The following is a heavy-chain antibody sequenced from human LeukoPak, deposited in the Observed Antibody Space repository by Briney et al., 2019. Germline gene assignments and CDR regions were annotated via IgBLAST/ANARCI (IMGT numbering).Heavy chain of an antibody. J-gene: IGHJ4*02. V-gene: IGHV3-48*03. Sequence: GGSLRLSCAASGFTLSSYAMSWVRQAPGQGLEWLSYISSDGYTIYYPDSVRGRFTVSRDNAKSSLYLQMNSLRAEDTAVYYCVRDSGYSDSSGYHHYYDYWGQGTLVTVSS. CDR1: GFTLSSYA. CDR3: VRDSGYSDSSGYHHYYDY. D-gene: IGHD3-22*01. CDR2: ISSDGYTI.